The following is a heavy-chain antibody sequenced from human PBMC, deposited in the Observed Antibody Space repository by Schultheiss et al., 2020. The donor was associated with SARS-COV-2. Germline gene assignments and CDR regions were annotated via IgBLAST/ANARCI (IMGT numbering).Heavy chain of an antibody. J-gene: IGHJ4*02. CDR3: ARLVYGDYVGYYFDY. V-gene: IGHV4-39*07. D-gene: IGHD4-17*01. CDR1: GGSISSSSYY. Sequence: ESLKISCTVSGGSISSSSYYWGWIRQPPGKGLEWIGSIYYSGSTNYNPSLKSRVTISVDTSKNQFSLKLSSVTAADTAVYYCARLVYGDYVGYYFDYWGQGTLVTVSS. CDR2: IYYSGST.